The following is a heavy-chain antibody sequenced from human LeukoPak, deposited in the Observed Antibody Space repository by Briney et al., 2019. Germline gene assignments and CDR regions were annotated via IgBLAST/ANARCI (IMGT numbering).Heavy chain of an antibody. D-gene: IGHD2-2*01. CDR1: GGSISSSSYY. Sequence: SETLPLTCTVSGGSISSSSYYWGWIRQPPGKGLEWIGSIYYSGSTYYNPSLKSRVTISVDTSKNQFSLKLSSVTAADTAVYYCARIGYCSSTSCYDFDYWGQGTLVTVSS. V-gene: IGHV4-39*01. CDR2: IYYSGST. J-gene: IGHJ4*02. CDR3: ARIGYCSSTSCYDFDY.